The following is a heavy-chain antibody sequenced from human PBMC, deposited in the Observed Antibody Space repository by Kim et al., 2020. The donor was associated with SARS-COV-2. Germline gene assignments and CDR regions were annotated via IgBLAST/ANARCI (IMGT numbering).Heavy chain of an antibody. CDR1: GFTFGDYA. Sequence: GGSLRLSCTTSGFTFGDYAMSWFRQAPGKGLEWVSFIRKKTVGGTDEYAASVKGSFTIARDDSKRIAYLQMNSLKNEDTAVYYCTIDPSNYKIDYFDFWGQGILVTVSS. J-gene: IGHJ4*02. D-gene: IGHD1-7*01. CDR2: IRKKTVGGTD. CDR3: TIDPSNYKIDYFDF. V-gene: IGHV3-49*03.